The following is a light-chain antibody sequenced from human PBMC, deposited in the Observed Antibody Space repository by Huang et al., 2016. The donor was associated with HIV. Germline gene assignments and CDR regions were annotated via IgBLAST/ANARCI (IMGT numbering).Light chain of an antibody. Sequence: ETVLTQSPVPLSVSPGGRSSLSCRSSQIVSSHLAWYQQKPGQAPRLLIDAASTRATGVPARFSGSGAGTEFTLTISTLQSEDSAVYYCQQYNDFRSTFGPGTRVEIK. CDR1: QIVSSH. V-gene: IGKV3-15*01. CDR3: QQYNDFRST. CDR2: AAS. J-gene: IGKJ3*01.